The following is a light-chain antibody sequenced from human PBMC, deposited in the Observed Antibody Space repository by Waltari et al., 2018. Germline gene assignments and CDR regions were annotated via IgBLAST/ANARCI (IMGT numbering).Light chain of an antibody. V-gene: IGLV3-19*01. J-gene: IGLJ3*02. CDR3: NSRDISGNHWV. CDR1: SLRPSF. CDR2: GVG. Sequence: SSELTQDPAVSVALGQTVRITCQGDSLRPSFASWYQQKPGQAPVLIVFGVGNRPAGITDRFSGSNSGNTAFLTVTGAQADDEADYYCNSRDISGNHWVFGGGTRLTVL.